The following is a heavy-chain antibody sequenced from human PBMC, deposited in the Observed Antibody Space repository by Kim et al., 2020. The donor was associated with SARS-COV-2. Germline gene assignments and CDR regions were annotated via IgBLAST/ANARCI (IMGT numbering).Heavy chain of an antibody. J-gene: IGHJ2*01. D-gene: IGHD6-13*01. V-gene: IGHV4-39*01. CDR3: AAAAGTGSYWYFDL. Sequence: PPLKSGVTISVDTSKNQFPLKLSSVTAADTAVYYCAAAAGTGSYWYFDLWGRGTLVTVSS.